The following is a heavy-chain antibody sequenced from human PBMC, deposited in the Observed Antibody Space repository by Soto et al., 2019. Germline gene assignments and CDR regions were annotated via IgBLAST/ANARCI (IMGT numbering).Heavy chain of an antibody. D-gene: IGHD2-2*01. Sequence: GASVKVSCKASGYTYTNYDMDWVRQAPGQGLEWMGIIYPSGGSTRNARKFQGRVTMTRDTSTSTVYMELSSLRYEDTAVYYCARGFSGSMDYWGRGTLVTVFS. V-gene: IGHV1-46*01. CDR1: GYTYTNYD. J-gene: IGHJ4*02. CDR2: IYPSGGST. CDR3: ARGFSGSMDY.